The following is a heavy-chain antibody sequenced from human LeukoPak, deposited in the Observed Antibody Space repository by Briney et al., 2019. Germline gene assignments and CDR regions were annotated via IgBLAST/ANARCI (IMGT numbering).Heavy chain of an antibody. D-gene: IGHD5-12*01. CDR3: ASSSGYDSRYYYYMDV. CDR2: ISSSSSYI. CDR1: GFTFSSYS. V-gene: IGHV3-21*01. J-gene: IGHJ6*03. Sequence: GGSLRLSCAASGFTFSSYSMNWVRQAPGKGLEWVSSISSSSSYIYYADSVKGRFTISRDNSKNTLYLQMNSLRAEDTAVYYCASSSGYDSRYYYYMDVWGKGTTVTISS.